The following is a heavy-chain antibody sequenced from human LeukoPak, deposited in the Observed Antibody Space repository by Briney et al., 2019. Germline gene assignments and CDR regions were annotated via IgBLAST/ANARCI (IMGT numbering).Heavy chain of an antibody. V-gene: IGHV4-4*07. CDR2: IYTSGST. J-gene: IGHJ4*02. CDR3: ARDSAYSSSYDY. D-gene: IGHD6-6*01. CDR1: GGSISSYY. Sequence: SETLSLTCTVSGGSISSYYWSWIRQPAGKGLEWIGRIYTSGSTNYNPSLKSRVTMSVDTSKNRFSLKLSSVTAADTAVYYCARDSAYSSSYDYWGQETLVTVSS.